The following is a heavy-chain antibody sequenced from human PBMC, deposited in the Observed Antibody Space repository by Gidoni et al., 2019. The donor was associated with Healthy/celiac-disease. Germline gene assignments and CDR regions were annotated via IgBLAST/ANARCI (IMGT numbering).Heavy chain of an antibody. J-gene: IGHJ3*02. CDR3: ARDFLYGSVAFDI. D-gene: IGHD4-17*01. V-gene: IGHV3-66*02. CDR1: GLTVSSSY. Sequence: EGQLVESGGGVVQPGGCRRLACAADGLTVSSSYLSWVRQAPGKGLEWVSVIYSGGSTYYADSVTGRFTISRDNSKNTLYLQMNSLRAEDTAVYYCARDFLYGSVAFDIWGQGTMVTVSS. CDR2: IYSGGST.